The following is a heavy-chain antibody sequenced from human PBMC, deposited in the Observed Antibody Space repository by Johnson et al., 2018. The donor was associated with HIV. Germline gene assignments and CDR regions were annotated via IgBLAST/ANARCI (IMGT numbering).Heavy chain of an antibody. D-gene: IGHD3-22*01. CDR1: GFTFTSYA. Sequence: QVQLVESGGGLVQPGRSLRLSCAASGFTFTSYAMHWIRQAPGKGLEWVALVSCDGSNIHYADSVKGRFTISRDSSKNMLYLQMNSLRTEDTAVYYCARVFYYDSNDGFDIWGQGTMVTVSS. CDR3: ARVFYYDSNDGFDI. J-gene: IGHJ3*02. V-gene: IGHV3-30*04. CDR2: VSCDGSNI.